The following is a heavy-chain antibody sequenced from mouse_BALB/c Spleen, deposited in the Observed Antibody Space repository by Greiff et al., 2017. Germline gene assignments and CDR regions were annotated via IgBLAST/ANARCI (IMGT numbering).Heavy chain of an antibody. D-gene: IGHD1-1*01. J-gene: IGHJ2*01. V-gene: IGHV5-9-4*01. CDR3: ARDKTTVVANYFDD. CDR2: ISSGGSYT. CDR1: GFTFSSYA. Sequence: EVQLVESGGGLVKPGGSLKLSCAASGFTFSSYAMSWVRQSPEKRLEWVAEISSGGSYTYYPDTVTGRFTISRDNAKNTLYLELSSLRSEDTAMYYCARDKTTVVANYFDDWGQGTTLTVSA.